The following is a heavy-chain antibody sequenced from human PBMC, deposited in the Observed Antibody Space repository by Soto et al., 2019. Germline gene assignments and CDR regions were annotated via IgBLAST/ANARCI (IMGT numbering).Heavy chain of an antibody. CDR1: GGTFSSYT. Sequence: GASVKVSCKASGGTFSSYTISWVRQAPGQGLEWMGRIIPILGIANYAQKFQGRVTITADKSTSTAYMELSSLRSEDTAVYYCASQRVVVVAATLGSPGFPTSNWGQGTLVTVSS. J-gene: IGHJ4*02. CDR2: IIPILGIA. CDR3: ASQRVVVVAATLGSPGFPTSN. V-gene: IGHV1-69*02. D-gene: IGHD2-15*01.